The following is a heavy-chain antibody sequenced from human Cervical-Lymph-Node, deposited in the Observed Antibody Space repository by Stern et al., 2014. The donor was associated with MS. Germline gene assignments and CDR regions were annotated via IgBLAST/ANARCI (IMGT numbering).Heavy chain of an antibody. CDR2: INPNSGGT. Sequence: VQLVQSAAEVKKPGASVKVSCKASGYTFTGYYMHWVRQAPGQGLEWMGWINPNSGGTNYAQKFQGWVTMTRDTSISTAYMELSRLRSDDTAVYYCAREDCSGGSCYPLFDYWGQGTLVTVSS. D-gene: IGHD2-15*01. V-gene: IGHV1-2*04. J-gene: IGHJ4*02. CDR1: GYTFTGYY. CDR3: AREDCSGGSCYPLFDY.